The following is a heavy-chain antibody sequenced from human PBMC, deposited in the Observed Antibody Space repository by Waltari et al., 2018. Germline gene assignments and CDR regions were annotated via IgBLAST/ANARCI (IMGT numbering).Heavy chain of an antibody. Sequence: QVQLVESGGGVVQPGRSRRLSCAASGFTFSHYGMHWVRQAPGKGLEWVAVISDDGSSTYYGDSVKGRFTLSRDNSRNTLNLQMNRLRTEDTAMYYCVSYPIFQGAVDAFDIWGQGTMVTVSS. J-gene: IGHJ3*02. D-gene: IGHD3-3*02. CDR1: GFTFSHYG. V-gene: IGHV3-30*03. CDR2: ISDDGSST. CDR3: VSYPIFQGAVDAFDI.